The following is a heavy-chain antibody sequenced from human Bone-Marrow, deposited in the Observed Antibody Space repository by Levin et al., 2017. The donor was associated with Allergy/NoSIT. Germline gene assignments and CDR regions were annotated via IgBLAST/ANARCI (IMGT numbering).Heavy chain of an antibody. V-gene: IGHV3-49*04. Sequence: AGGFLRLSCTASGFIFGDYGFSWVRQAPGKGLEWVAFIRNKAYGGTTEYAAPVKGRFTISRDDSKSIAYLQMTGLRTEDTAVYYCSRWITVVDFFYYYYMDVWGEGTTVTVSS. CDR2: IRNKAYGGTT. D-gene: IGHD3-16*01. CDR1: GFIFGDYG. CDR3: SRWITVVDFFYYYYMDV. J-gene: IGHJ6*03.